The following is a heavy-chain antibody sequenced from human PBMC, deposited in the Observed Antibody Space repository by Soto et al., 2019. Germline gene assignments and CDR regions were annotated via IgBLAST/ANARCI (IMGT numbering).Heavy chain of an antibody. D-gene: IGHD2-2*01. CDR3: ARDDGLGYCSSTSCLYWFDP. CDR1: GASLTTYY. Sequence: SETLSLTCTASGASLTTYYWTWIRQPPGKGLEWIGHIHDSGHTTYSPSLESRVTISVDTSKNQFSLTLTSVTAADTAVNYCARDDGLGYCSSTSCLYWFDPWGQGTLVTVSS. J-gene: IGHJ5*02. CDR2: IHDSGHT. V-gene: IGHV4-59*01.